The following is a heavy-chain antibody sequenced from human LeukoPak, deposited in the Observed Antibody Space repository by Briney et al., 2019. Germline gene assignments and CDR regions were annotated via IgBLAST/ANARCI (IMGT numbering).Heavy chain of an antibody. CDR3: ARDRREPPDAFDI. Sequence: GGSLRLSCAASGFTFSSYWMSWVRQAPGKGLEWVANIKQDGSEKYYVDSVKGRFTISRDNAKNSLYLQMNSLRAEDTAVYYCARDRREPPDAFDIWGQGTMVTVSS. CDR2: IKQDGSEK. D-gene: IGHD1-26*01. J-gene: IGHJ3*02. CDR1: GFTFSSYW. V-gene: IGHV3-7*01.